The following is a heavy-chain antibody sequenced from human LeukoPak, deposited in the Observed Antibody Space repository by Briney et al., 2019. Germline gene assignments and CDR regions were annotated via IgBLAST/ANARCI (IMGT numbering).Heavy chain of an antibody. V-gene: IGHV4-34*01. D-gene: IGHD2-2*02. CDR1: GGSFSGYY. CDR2: INHSGST. J-gene: IGHJ4*02. CDR3: ARVAGYCSSTSCYKGAHFDY. Sequence: PSETLSLTCAVYGGSFSGYYWSWIRQPPGKGLEWIGEINHSGSTNYNPSLKSRVTISVDTSKNQFSLKLSSVTAADTAVYYCARVAGYCSSTSCYKGAHFDYWGQGTLVTVSS.